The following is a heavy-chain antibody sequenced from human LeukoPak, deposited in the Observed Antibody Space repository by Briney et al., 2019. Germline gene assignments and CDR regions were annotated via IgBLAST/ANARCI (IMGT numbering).Heavy chain of an antibody. CDR3: ARDRGTFFWSGYSLYYYYYYGMDV. Sequence: GGSLRLSCAASGFTFSSYWMHWVRQAPGKGLVWVSRINSDGSSTSYADSVKGRFTISRDNAKNTLYLQMNSLRAEDTAVYYCARDRGTFFWSGYSLYYYYYYGMDVWGQGTTVTVSS. D-gene: IGHD3-3*01. CDR1: GFTFSSYW. V-gene: IGHV3-74*01. J-gene: IGHJ6*02. CDR2: INSDGSST.